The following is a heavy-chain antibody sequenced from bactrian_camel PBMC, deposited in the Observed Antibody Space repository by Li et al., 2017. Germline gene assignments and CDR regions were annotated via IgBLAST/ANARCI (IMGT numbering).Heavy chain of an antibody. D-gene: IGHD4*01. J-gene: IGHJ4*01. CDR2: IWTNDFRS. CDR3: AVDRCGVATGWLDPRRYNY. Sequence: HVQLVESGGGSVQAGGSLRLSCAASGYPYTSICMGYFRQAPGKEREGVANIWTNDFRSHYADSVKGRFTVSHSQDTAKNTVTVYLQMNNLKPEDTGVYYCAVDRCGVATGWLDPRRYNYWGQGTQVTVS. CDR1: GYPYTSIC. V-gene: IGHV3S63*01.